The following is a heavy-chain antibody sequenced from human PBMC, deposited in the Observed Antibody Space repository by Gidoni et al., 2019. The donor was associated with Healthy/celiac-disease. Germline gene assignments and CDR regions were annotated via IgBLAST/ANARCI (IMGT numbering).Heavy chain of an antibody. D-gene: IGHD2-2*03. Sequence: EVQLLESGGGLVQPGGSLRLSCAASGFTFSSYAMSWVRQAPGKGLEWVSAISGSGGSTYYADSVKGRFTISRDNPKNTLYLQMNSLRAEDTAVYYCAKGPGLDIVVVPAARATIDYWGQGTLVTVSS. V-gene: IGHV3-23*01. CDR2: ISGSGGST. J-gene: IGHJ4*02. CDR1: GFTFSSYA. CDR3: AKGPGLDIVVVPAARATIDY.